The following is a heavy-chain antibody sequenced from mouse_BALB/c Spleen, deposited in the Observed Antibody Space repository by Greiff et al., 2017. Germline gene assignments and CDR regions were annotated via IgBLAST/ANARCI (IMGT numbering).Heavy chain of an antibody. CDR1: GFTFSSYA. D-gene: IGHD1-1*02. CDR2: ISSGGSYT. J-gene: IGHJ4*01. V-gene: IGHV5-9-4*01. Sequence: EVQGVESGGGLVKPGGSLKLSCAASGFTFSSYAMSWVRQSPEKRLEWVAEISSGGSYTYYPDTVTGRFTISRDNAKNTLYLEMSSLRSEDTAMYYCARVGDYAMDYWGQGTSVTVSS. CDR3: ARVGDYAMDY.